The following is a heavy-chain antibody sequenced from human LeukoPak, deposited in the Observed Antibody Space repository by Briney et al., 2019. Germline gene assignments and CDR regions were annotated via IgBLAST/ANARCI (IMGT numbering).Heavy chain of an antibody. D-gene: IGHD1-26*01. CDR2: IIPILGIA. Sequence: SVKVSCKASGGTFSSYAISWVRQAPGQGLEWMGRIIPILGIANYAQKFQGRVTITADKSTSTAYMELSSLRSEDTAVYYCARDPTYYSGSYYWGQGTLVTVSS. CDR1: GGTFSSYA. CDR3: ARDPTYYSGSYY. J-gene: IGHJ4*02. V-gene: IGHV1-69*04.